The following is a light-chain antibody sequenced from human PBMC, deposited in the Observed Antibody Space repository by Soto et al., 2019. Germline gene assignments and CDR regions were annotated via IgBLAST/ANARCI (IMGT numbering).Light chain of an antibody. CDR1: SSDVGGYNY. V-gene: IGLV2-14*01. CDR2: EVS. Sequence: QSALTQPASVSGSPGQSITISCTGTSSDVGGYNYVSWYQQHPDKAPQLMIYEVSNRPSGVSNRFSGSKSGHTASLTISGLQYEDEADYYCTSYTSYSTLDVFGTGTKLTVL. CDR3: TSYTSYSTLDV. J-gene: IGLJ1*01.